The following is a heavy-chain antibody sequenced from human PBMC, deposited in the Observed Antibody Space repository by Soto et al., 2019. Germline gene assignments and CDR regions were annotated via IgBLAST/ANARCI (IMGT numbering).Heavy chain of an antibody. J-gene: IGHJ4*02. CDR1: GFTFSSYA. V-gene: IGHV3-23*01. Sequence: GGSLRLSCAASGFTFSSYAMSWVRQAPGKGLEWVSAISGSGGSTYYADSVKGRFTISRDNSKNTLYLQMNSLRAEDTAVYYCAKERAGSSSSLFFYFDYWGQGTLVTVSS. CDR3: AKERAGSSSSLFFYFDY. CDR2: ISGSGGST. D-gene: IGHD6-6*01.